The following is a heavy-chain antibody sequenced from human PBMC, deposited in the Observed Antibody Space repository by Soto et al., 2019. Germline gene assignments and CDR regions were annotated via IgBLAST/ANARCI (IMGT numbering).Heavy chain of an antibody. J-gene: IGHJ4*02. CDR3: GRGLTVASYFDY. D-gene: IGHD4-17*01. Sequence: PGGSLRLSCAASGFTFSDYYTSWIRQAPGQGLEWVSYISSSSSYTNYTDSVKGRFTISRDNARNALYLQMNSLRAEDTAVYYCGRGLTVASYFDYCGQGTLVTVSS. CDR2: ISSSSSYT. V-gene: IGHV3-11*06. CDR1: GFTFSDYY.